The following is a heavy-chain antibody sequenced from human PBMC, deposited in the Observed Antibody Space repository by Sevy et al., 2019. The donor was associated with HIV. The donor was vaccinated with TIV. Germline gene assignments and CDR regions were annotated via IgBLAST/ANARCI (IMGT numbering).Heavy chain of an antibody. CDR2: ISYDGSNK. CDR1: GFTFSSYG. CDR3: AKDVVAVAGTSYYYYGMDV. D-gene: IGHD6-19*01. V-gene: IGHV3-30*18. J-gene: IGHJ6*02. Sequence: GGSLRLSCAASGFTFSSYGMHWVRQAPGKGLEWVAVISYDGSNKYYADSVKGRFTISRDNSKNTLYLQMNSLRAEDTAVYYCAKDVVAVAGTSYYYYGMDVWGQGTTVTVSS.